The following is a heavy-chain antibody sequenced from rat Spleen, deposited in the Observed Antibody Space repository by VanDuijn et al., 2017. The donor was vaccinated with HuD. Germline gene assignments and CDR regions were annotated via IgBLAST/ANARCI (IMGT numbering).Heavy chain of an antibody. CDR2: ISYSGST. CDR1: FYSITSSY. Sequence: EVQLQESGPGLVKPSQSLSLTCSVTFYSITSSYRWSWVRKFPGNKMEWFGHISYSGSTSYHPSRKSRIPITREKSRNQFFLQLNSVTIKDRATTYCARRLGQVYNNYFEYWCQAVMVTVSS. D-gene: IGHD1-10*01. CDR3: ARRLGQVYNNYFEY. V-gene: IGHV3-1*01. J-gene: IGHJ2*01.